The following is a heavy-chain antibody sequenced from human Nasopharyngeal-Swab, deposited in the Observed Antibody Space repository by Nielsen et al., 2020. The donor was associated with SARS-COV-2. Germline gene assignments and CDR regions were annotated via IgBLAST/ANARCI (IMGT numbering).Heavy chain of an antibody. CDR3: AREGRTYCSSTSCDNRTYYYYGMDV. CDR2: ISSSGSTI. J-gene: IGHJ6*02. V-gene: IGHV3-11*04. Sequence: GESLKISCAASGFTFSDYYMSWIRQAPGKGLEWVSYISSSGSTIYYADSVKGRFTISRDNAKNSLYLQMNSLRAEDTAVYYCAREGRTYCSSTSCDNRTYYYYGMDVWGQGTTVTVSS. CDR1: GFTFSDYY. D-gene: IGHD2-2*02.